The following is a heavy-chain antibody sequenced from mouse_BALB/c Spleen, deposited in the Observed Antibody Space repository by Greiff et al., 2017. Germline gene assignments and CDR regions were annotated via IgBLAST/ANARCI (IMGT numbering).Heavy chain of an antibody. CDR2: ISYSGST. D-gene: IGHD2-14*01. CDR1: GYSITSDYA. CDR3: ARWYDRKYFDY. J-gene: IGHJ2*01. Sequence: EVKLMESGPGLVKPSQSLSLTCTVTGYSITSDYAWNWIRQFPGNKLEWMGYISYSGSTSYNPSLKSRISITRDTSKNQFFLQLNSVTTEDTATYYCARWYDRKYFDYWGQGTTLTVSS. V-gene: IGHV3-2*02.